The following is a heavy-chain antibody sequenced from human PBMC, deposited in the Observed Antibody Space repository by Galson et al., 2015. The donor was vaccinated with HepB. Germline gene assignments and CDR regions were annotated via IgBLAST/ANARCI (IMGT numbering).Heavy chain of an antibody. CDR2: IFYSGST. CDR1: GGSISSSSYY. J-gene: IGHJ5*02. D-gene: IGHD6-19*01. CDR3: ARILYSSYYLLGRGWFDP. V-gene: IGHV4-39*01. Sequence: SETLSLTCTVSGGSISSSSYYWGWLRQTPGKGLEWIGSIFYSGSTYYNPSLKSRVTISVDTSKNLFSLSLSSVTAADTAVYYCARILYSSYYLLGRGWFDPWGQGTLVTVSS.